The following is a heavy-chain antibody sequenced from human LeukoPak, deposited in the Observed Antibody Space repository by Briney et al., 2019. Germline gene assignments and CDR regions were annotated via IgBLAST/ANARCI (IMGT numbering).Heavy chain of an antibody. J-gene: IGHJ6*03. CDR2: IYSSGSA. D-gene: IGHD3-22*01. Sequence: SETLSLTCSVSGFSISSYYWSWNGQRPGKGLKWRGRIYSSGSANQNHSLQSRVTISVDKSKSQLSMKLSSVTAADTAVYYCARDYSDSSGYYGRGGYYYMDVWGKGTTVTVSS. V-gene: IGHV4-4*07. CDR3: ARDYSDSSGYYGRGGYYYMDV. CDR1: GFSISSYY.